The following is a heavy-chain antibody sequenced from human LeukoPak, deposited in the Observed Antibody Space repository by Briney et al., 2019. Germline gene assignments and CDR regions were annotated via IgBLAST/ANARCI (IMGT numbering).Heavy chain of an antibody. J-gene: IGHJ1*01. V-gene: IGHV1-18*01. Sequence: ASVTVSCKASGYTFSGYGIAWVRQAPGQGREWMGWISAHNGNTYHTQNFQGRVTMTTDTSTSTAYMELRSLRSDDTAMYYCARSAGDYGDYALYFLHWGQGTLVTVSS. CDR1: GYTFSGYG. CDR3: ARSAGDYGDYALYFLH. D-gene: IGHD4-17*01. CDR2: ISAHNGNT.